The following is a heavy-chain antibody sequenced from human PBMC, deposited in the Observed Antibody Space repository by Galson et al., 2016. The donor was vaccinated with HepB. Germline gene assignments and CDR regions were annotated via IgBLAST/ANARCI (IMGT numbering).Heavy chain of an antibody. V-gene: IGHV3-7*03. CDR3: VGDCSSGWKFDY. J-gene: IGHJ4*02. CDR1: GFTFSSYV. CDR2: IYRDGGQT. D-gene: IGHD6-19*01. Sequence: SLRLPCAASGFTFSSYVMSWVRQAPDKGLEWVANIYRDGGQTYYVDSVKGRFTISRDNAKNSVWLQMNGLRVEDTGIYYCVGDCSSGWKFDYWGQGTPVTVSS.